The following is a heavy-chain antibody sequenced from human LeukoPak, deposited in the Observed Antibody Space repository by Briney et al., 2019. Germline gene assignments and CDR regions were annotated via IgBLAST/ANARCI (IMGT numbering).Heavy chain of an antibody. CDR3: ARGPSEVGAYNWFDP. CDR1: GFTFSSYG. V-gene: IGHV3-30*19. D-gene: IGHD1-26*01. J-gene: IGHJ5*02. CDR2: ISYDGSNK. Sequence: GGSLRLSCAASGFTFSSYGMHWVRQAPGKGLEWVAVISYDGSNKYYADSVKGRFTISRDNSKNTLYLQMNSLRAEDTAVYYCARGPSEVGAYNWFDPWGQGTLVTVSS.